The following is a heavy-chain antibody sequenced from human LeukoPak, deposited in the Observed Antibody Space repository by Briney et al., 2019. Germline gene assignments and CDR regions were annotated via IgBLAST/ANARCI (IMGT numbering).Heavy chain of an antibody. D-gene: IGHD2-2*01. CDR2: ISPNSGGT. J-gene: IGHJ3*02. V-gene: IGHV1-2*02. Sequence: ASVKVSCKASGYTFTGYYMHWVRQAPGQGLEWMGWISPNSGGTNYAQKFQGRVTMTRDTSISTAYMELSRLRSDDTAVYYYARDLGHICSSTSCHHDAFDIWGQGTMVTVSS. CDR1: GYTFTGYY. CDR3: ARDLGHICSSTSCHHDAFDI.